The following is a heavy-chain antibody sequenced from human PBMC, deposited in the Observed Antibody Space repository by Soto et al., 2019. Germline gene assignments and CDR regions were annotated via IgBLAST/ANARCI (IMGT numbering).Heavy chain of an antibody. D-gene: IGHD6-19*01. CDR2: IKQDGSVK. CDR3: EKSGRSGWHGWFDP. J-gene: IGHJ5*02. V-gene: IGHV3-7*03. CDR1: GFSFRDAW. Sequence: PGGSLRLACAASGFSFRDAWMNWVLQAPGKGLEWVSNIKQDGSVKYYVDSVKGRFTITKDTSKNQVVITMTNMDPVDTATYYSEKSGRSGWHGWFDPWAQGTLVTVFS.